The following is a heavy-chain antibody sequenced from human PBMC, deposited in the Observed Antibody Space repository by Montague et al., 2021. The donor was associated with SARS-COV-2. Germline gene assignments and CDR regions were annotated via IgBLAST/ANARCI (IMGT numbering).Heavy chain of an antibody. CDR1: GVSISSAHYC. D-gene: IGHD2-15*01. V-gene: IGHV4-39*01. CDR3: ARGLGGGSGSHFDY. J-gene: IGHJ4*02. CDR2: IFYDGTS. Sequence: SETLSLTCTVSGVSISSAHYCWGWVRQTPGKGLEWIGNIFYDGTSRSNPSLNSRVTISVDTSKSQLSLKLSSVTAADTAVYYCARGLGGGSGSHFDYWGRGTLVTVSS.